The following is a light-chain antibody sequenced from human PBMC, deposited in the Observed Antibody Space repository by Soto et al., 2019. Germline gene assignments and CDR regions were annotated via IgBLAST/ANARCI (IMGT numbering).Light chain of an antibody. Sequence: QSVLTQPASVSASPGQSITISCTGTSSDVGTYTYVSWYQHHPGKAPKLMIYDVSNRPSGVSNRFSGSKSGNTASLIISGLQTEDEADYYCSSYTTSSTLVFGGGTKLTVL. V-gene: IGLV2-14*03. CDR2: DVS. J-gene: IGLJ2*01. CDR3: SSYTTSSTLV. CDR1: SSDVGTYTY.